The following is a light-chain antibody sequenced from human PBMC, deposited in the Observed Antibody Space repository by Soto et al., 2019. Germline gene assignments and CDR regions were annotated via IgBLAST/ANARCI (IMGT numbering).Light chain of an antibody. CDR3: QHRINWPLT. J-gene: IGKJ5*01. V-gene: IGKV3-11*01. CDR2: DSS. CDR1: QSVSSY. Sequence: EIVLTQSPATLSLSPGERATLSCRASQSVSSYLAWYQQKAGQAPSLLIYDSSNRATGIPARFSGSRSGTDFTLTIISLEPEDFAVYFCQHRINWPLTFGQGTRLPIK.